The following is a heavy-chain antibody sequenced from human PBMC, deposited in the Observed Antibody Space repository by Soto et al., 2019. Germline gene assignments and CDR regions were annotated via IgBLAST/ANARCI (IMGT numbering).Heavy chain of an antibody. V-gene: IGHV1-2*02. Sequence: VASVKVSCKASGYTFTDYYIHWVRQAPGQGLEWMGWINPNSGGTDYAQKFQGRVSMTRDTSISTAYMELSRLRSDDTAMFYCARGEDFDYWGQGTLVTVSS. CDR3: ARGEDFDY. CDR2: INPNSGGT. J-gene: IGHJ4*02. D-gene: IGHD1-26*01. CDR1: GYTFTDYY.